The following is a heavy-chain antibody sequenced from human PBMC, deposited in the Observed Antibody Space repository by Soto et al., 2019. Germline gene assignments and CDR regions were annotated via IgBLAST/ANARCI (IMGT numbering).Heavy chain of an antibody. J-gene: IGHJ4*02. CDR2: IKSKTDGGTT. D-gene: IGHD3-3*02. Sequence: GGSLRPSCAASGFTFSNAWMSWVRQAPGKGLEWVGRIKSKTDGGTTGYAAPVKGRFTISRDDSKNTLYLQMNSLKTEDTAVYYCTTLSFLEWLLGFDYWGQGTLVTVSS. CDR1: GFTFSNAW. CDR3: TTLSFLEWLLGFDY. V-gene: IGHV3-15*01.